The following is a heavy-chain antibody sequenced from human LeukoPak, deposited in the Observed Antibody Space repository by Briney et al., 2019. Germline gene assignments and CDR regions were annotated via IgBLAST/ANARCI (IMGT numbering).Heavy chain of an antibody. Sequence: SETLSLTCAVYGGSFSGYYWSWIRQPPGKGLEWIGEINHSGSTNYNPSLKSRVTISVDTSKNQFSLKLSSVTAADTAVYYCARGLRRGRYNWFDPWGQGTLVTVSS. D-gene: IGHD1-14*01. CDR1: GGSFSGYY. J-gene: IGHJ5*02. V-gene: IGHV4-34*01. CDR3: ARGLRRGRYNWFDP. CDR2: INHSGST.